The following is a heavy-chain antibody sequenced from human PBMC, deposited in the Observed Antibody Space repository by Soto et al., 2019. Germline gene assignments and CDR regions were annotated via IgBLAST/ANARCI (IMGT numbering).Heavy chain of an antibody. CDR3: ARGPREIFGVVIIHPFVY. CDR2: INHSGST. CDR1: GGSFSGYY. Sequence: PSETLSLTCAVYGGSFSGYYWSWIRQPPGKGLEWIGEINHSGSTNYNPSLKSRVTISVDTSKNQFSLKLSSVTAADTAVYYCARGPREIFGVVIIHPFVYWGQGTLVTVSS. V-gene: IGHV4-34*01. J-gene: IGHJ4*02. D-gene: IGHD3-3*01.